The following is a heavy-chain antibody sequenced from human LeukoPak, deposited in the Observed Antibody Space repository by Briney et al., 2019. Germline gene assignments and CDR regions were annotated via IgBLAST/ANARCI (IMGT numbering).Heavy chain of an antibody. CDR1: GGTFSSYT. V-gene: IGHV1-69*05. CDR3: ARASLQKQWLEVW. D-gene: IGHD6-19*01. J-gene: IGHJ4*02. CDR2: IIPIFGTA. Sequence: ASVKVSCKASGGTFSSYTISWVRQAPGQGLEWMGGIIPIFGTANYAQKFQGRVTITTDESTSTAYMELSSLRSEDTAVYYCARASLQKQWLEVWGGQGTLVTVSS.